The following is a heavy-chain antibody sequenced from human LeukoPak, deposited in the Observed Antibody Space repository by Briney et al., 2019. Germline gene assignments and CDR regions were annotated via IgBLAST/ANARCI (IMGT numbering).Heavy chain of an antibody. Sequence: GGSLRLSCAASGFTFSDHYMDWVRQVPGKGLEWVGRIRNKANSYTTEYAASVKGRFTISRDDSKNSLYLQMNSLKIEDTAVYYCGRVRGSAWSSAFPDYWDQGTLVTVSS. D-gene: IGHD6-19*01. V-gene: IGHV3-72*01. CDR1: GFTFSDHY. CDR2: IRNKANSYTT. J-gene: IGHJ4*02. CDR3: GRVRGSAWSSAFPDY.